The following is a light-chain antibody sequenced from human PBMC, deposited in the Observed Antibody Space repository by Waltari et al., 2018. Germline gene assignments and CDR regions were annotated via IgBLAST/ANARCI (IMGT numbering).Light chain of an antibody. Sequence: QSVLTQPASMSGAPGQRVTISCTGSSSNIGAGHDVHWYQCLPGAAPRLLLYSNSHRPSGVPGRFSGSRSGSSASLVITGLQTEDEATYYCQSYVSTHVIFGGGTLLTVL. CDR2: SNS. CDR1: SSNIGAGHD. CDR3: QSYVSTHVI. V-gene: IGLV1-40*01. J-gene: IGLJ2*01.